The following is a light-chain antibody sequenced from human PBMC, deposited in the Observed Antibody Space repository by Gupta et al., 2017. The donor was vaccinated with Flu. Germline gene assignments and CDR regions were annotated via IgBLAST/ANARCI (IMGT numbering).Light chain of an antibody. Sequence: GDRVTITCRASQGVRVWVAWYQQKTGRAPQRLIYKASSLEDRVPSRISGSGSWTDFTITTSDLQPDDFATVYCQQYSASPVTFGGGTKL. V-gene: IGKV1-5*03. CDR2: KAS. CDR3: QQYSASPVT. J-gene: IGKJ4*01. CDR1: QGVRVW.